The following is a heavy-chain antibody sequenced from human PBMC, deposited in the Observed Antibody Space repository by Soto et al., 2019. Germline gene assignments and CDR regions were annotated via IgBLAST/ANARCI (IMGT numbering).Heavy chain of an antibody. CDR3: ARFQSLGIAAAGPFVGDYFDY. Sequence: GGSLRLSCAASGFTFSDYYMSWIRQAPGKGLEWVSYISSSSSYTNYADSVKGRFTISRDNAKNSLYLQMNSLRAEDTAVYYCARFQSLGIAAAGPFVGDYFDYWGQGTLVTVSS. CDR1: GFTFSDYY. J-gene: IGHJ4*02. V-gene: IGHV3-11*06. D-gene: IGHD6-13*01. CDR2: ISSSSSYT.